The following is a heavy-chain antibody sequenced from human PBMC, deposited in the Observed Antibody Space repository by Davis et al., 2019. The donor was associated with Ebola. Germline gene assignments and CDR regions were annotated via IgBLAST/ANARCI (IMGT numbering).Heavy chain of an antibody. Sequence: PSETLSLTCTVSGGSISSYYWSWIRQPPGKGLEWIGYIYYSGSTNYNPSLKSRVTISVDTSKNQFSLKLSSVTAADTAVYYCARGGDIVVVPAAMPYYYYGMDVWGQGTTVTVSS. V-gene: IGHV4-59*01. CDR3: ARGGDIVVVPAAMPYYYYGMDV. J-gene: IGHJ6*02. D-gene: IGHD2-2*01. CDR1: GGSISSYY. CDR2: IYYSGST.